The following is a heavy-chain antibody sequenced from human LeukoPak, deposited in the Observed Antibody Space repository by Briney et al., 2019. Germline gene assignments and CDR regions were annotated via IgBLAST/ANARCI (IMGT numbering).Heavy chain of an antibody. Sequence: GGSLRLSCAASGFTFSSYGMHWVRQAPGKGLEWVAVIWYDGSNKYYADSVKGRFTISRDNSKNTLYLQMNSLRAEDTAVYYCARDKHYCGSGSYGYYYYGMDVWGQGTTVTVSS. D-gene: IGHD3-10*01. V-gene: IGHV3-33*01. CDR1: GFTFSSYG. CDR3: ARDKHYCGSGSYGYYYYGMDV. J-gene: IGHJ6*02. CDR2: IWYDGSNK.